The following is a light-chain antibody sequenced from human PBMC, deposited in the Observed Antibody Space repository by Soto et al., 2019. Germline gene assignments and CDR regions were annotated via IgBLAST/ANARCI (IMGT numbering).Light chain of an antibody. V-gene: IGLV2-11*01. CDR3: CSYAGGPEV. J-gene: IGLJ1*01. CDR2: GVS. CDR1: SSDVGGYKY. Sequence: QSALTQPRSASGSPGQSVTISCTGTSSDVGGYKYVSWYQQKPGKAPKLIIYGVSRWPSGVPNRFSGSKSGNRASLTISGLQAEDEGDYYCCSYAGGPEVFGTGTKVTVL.